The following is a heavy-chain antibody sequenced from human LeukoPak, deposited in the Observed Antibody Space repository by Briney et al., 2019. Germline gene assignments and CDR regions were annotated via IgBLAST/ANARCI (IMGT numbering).Heavy chain of an antibody. CDR2: ISAYNGNT. D-gene: IGHD1-26*01. J-gene: IGHJ5*02. V-gene: IGHV1-18*01. Sequence: GASVKVSCKASGYTFTSYGISWVRQAPGQGLEWMGWISAYNGNTNYAQKFLGRVTMTTDTSTSTAYMELRSLRSDDTAVYYCARGSGSYGPGYWFDPWGQGTLVTVSS. CDR1: GYTFTSYG. CDR3: ARGSGSYGPGYWFDP.